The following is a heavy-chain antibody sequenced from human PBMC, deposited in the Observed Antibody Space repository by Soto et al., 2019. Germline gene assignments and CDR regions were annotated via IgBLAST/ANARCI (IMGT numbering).Heavy chain of an antibody. D-gene: IGHD4-4*01. CDR1: GFTFSSYS. Sequence: GGSLRLSCAASGFTFSSYSMNWVRQAPGKGLEWVSYISSSSSTIYYADSVKGRFTISRDNAKNSLYLQMNSLRAEDTAVYYCASPESIDDYSNYDDAFDIWGQGTMVTVSS. CDR2: ISSSSSTI. J-gene: IGHJ3*02. V-gene: IGHV3-48*01. CDR3: ASPESIDDYSNYDDAFDI.